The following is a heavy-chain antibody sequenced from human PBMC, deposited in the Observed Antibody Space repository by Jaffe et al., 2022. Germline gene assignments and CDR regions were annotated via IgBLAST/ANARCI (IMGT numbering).Heavy chain of an antibody. Sequence: EVQLVESGGGLVQPGRSLRLSCTTSGFTFGDYPMSWVRQAPGKGLEWVAFIRSKGYGGTTEYAASVKGRFTISRDDSKSIAYLQMNNLKTEDTAVYYCTRDPGYNWKDVGWFDPWGQGTLVTVSS. CDR3: TRDPGYNWKDVGWFDP. D-gene: IGHD1-20*01. CDR2: IRSKGYGGTT. V-gene: IGHV3-49*04. CDR1: GFTFGDYP. J-gene: IGHJ5*02.